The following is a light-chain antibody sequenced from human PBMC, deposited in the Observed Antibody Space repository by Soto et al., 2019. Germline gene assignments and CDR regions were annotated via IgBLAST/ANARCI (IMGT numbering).Light chain of an antibody. CDR2: GAS. CDR3: QQYGRSPA. Sequence: ELGLTQSPGTLSLSPGERATLSCRASQRVSSSYLAWYQQKPGQAPRLLLYGASSRATGIPDRFSGSGSGTDFTLTISILETEDFALYYCQQYGRSPAFGGGTKVEIK. V-gene: IGKV3-20*01. J-gene: IGKJ4*02. CDR1: QRVSSSY.